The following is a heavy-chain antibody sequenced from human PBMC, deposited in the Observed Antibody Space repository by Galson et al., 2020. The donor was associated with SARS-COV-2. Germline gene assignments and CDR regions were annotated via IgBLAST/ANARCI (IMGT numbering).Heavy chain of an antibody. Sequence: PGGSVRLSCAASGFTFSSYGMHWVRQAPGKGLEWVAVISYDGSNKYYADSVKGRFTISRDNSKNTLYLQMNSLRAEDTAVYYCAKNRMIVVVMGDAFDIWGQGTMVTVSS. D-gene: IGHD3-22*01. CDR3: AKNRMIVVVMGDAFDI. CDR2: ISYDGSNK. J-gene: IGHJ3*02. V-gene: IGHV3-30*18. CDR1: GFTFSSYG.